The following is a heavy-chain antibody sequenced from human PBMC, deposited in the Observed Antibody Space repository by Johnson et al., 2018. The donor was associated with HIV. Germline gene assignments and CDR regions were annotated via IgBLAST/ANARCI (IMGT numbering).Heavy chain of an antibody. CDR3: AKREEGRISMILGAFDV. J-gene: IGHJ3*01. CDR1: GFTFDDYA. D-gene: IGHD3-22*01. V-gene: IGHV3-43D*03. Sequence: EVQLVESGGGLVQPGRSLRLSCVVSGFTFDDYAMHWVRQVPGKGLEWVSLISWDGGNVYYADSVQGRFTISRENAKNTLNLQMNSLRADDTAVYYCAKREEGRISMILGAFDVWGQGTLVTVSS. CDR2: ISWDGGNV.